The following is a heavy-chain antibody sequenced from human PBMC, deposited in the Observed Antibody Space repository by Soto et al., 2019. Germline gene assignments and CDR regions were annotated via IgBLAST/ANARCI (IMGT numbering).Heavy chain of an antibody. D-gene: IGHD6-13*01. V-gene: IGHV3-11*01. CDR1: GFTFSDYY. Sequence: GGSLRLCCAAFGFTFSDYYMSWIPQAPGKGLEWVSYITSSNSAIYYADSSKGRFTISRDNAKTSLYMQMSSLRAEDTAVYYCARRIATAGAHAFDIWGQGTMVTVS. J-gene: IGHJ3*02. CDR3: ARRIATAGAHAFDI. CDR2: ITSSNSAI.